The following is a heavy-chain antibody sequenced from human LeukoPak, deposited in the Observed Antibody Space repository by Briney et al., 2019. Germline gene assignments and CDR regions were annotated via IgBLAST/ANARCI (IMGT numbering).Heavy chain of an antibody. V-gene: IGHV4-39*01. CDR1: GGSISSSSYY. CDR2: IYYSGST. CDR3: ARHVYRIVGATISDY. Sequence: PSETLSLTCTVSGGSISSSSYYWGWIRQPPGKGLEWIGSIYYSGSTFYNPSLQSRVTISVDTSKNQFSLKLRSVTAADTAVYYCARHVYRIVGATISDYWGQGTLVTVSS. D-gene: IGHD1-26*01. J-gene: IGHJ4*02.